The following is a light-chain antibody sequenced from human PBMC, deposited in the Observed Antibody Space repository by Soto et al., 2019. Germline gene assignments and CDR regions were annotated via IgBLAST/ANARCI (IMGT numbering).Light chain of an antibody. CDR1: QSVSSSY. V-gene: IGKV3-20*01. CDR3: QQYGSSPET. CDR2: DAS. Sequence: EIVLTQSPGTLSLSPGERATLSCRASQSVSSSYLAWYQQKPGQAPRLLIYDASSRATGIPDRFSGSRSGTAFTLTISRLEPEDFAVYYCQQYGSSPETFGQGTKVEIK. J-gene: IGKJ1*01.